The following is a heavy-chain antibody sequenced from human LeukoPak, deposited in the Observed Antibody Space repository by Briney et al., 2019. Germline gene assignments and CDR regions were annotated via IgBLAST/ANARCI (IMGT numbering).Heavy chain of an antibody. CDR3: ARDMDRTAAY. CDR1: GGTFSSYA. V-gene: IGHV1-69*04. D-gene: IGHD3-10*01. CDR2: INPILGIA. J-gene: IGHJ4*02. Sequence: ASVKVSCKASGGTFSSYAISWVRQAPGQGLEWMGRINPILGIANYAQKFQGRVTITADKSTSTAYMELSSLRSEDTAVYYCARDMDRTAAYWGQGTLVTASS.